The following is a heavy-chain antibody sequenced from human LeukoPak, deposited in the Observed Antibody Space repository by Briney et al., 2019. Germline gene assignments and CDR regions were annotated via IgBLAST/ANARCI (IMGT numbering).Heavy chain of an antibody. V-gene: IGHV4-38-2*01. Sequence: SETLSLTCAVSGYFINSGYYWGWIRQPPGKGLEWIGTIYQSGTTYYNPSLKSRVTLSVDTSNNQFSLKLSSVTAADTAVYYCARQVAVADHFDYWGQGTRVTVSS. J-gene: IGHJ4*02. CDR2: IYQSGTT. CDR1: GYFINSGYY. D-gene: IGHD6-19*01. CDR3: ARQVAVADHFDY.